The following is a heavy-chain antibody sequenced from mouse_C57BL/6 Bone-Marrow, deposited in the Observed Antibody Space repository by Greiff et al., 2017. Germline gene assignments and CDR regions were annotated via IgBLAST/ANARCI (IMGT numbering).Heavy chain of an antibody. Sequence: QVQLQQSGAELVRPGTSVKVSCKASGYAFTNYLIEWVKQRPGQGLEWIGVINPGSGGTNYNEQFKGKATLTADKSSSTAYMQLSSLTSEDSAVYFCARWGYGSLVLFDYWGQGTTLTVSS. V-gene: IGHV1-54*01. J-gene: IGHJ2*01. CDR1: GYAFTNYL. CDR2: INPGSGGT. CDR3: ARWGYGSLVLFDY. D-gene: IGHD1-1*01.